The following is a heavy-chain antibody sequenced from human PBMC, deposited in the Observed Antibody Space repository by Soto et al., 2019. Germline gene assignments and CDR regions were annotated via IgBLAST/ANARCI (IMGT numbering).Heavy chain of an antibody. D-gene: IGHD2-8*01. CDR3: ARGYCTNGVCPFAFDI. J-gene: IGHJ3*02. CDR2: IYYSGST. Sequence: QVQLQESGPGLVKPSQTLSLTCTVSGGSISSGGYYWSWIRQHPGKGLEWIGYIYYSGSTYYNPSIKSRVTISVDTSKNQFSLKLSSVTAADTAVYYCARGYCTNGVCPFAFDIWGQGTMVTVSS. V-gene: IGHV4-31*03. CDR1: GGSISSGGYY.